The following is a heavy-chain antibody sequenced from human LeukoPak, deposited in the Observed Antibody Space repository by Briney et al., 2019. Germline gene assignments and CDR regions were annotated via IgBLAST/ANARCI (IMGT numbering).Heavy chain of an antibody. V-gene: IGHV4-4*07. D-gene: IGHD2-15*01. J-gene: IGHJ4*02. CDR1: GGSITIYY. Sequence: SETLSHTCTVSGGSITIYYWSWIRQPAGKGLEWIGRIYTSGSTNYNPSLKSRVTMSVDTSKNQFSLKLSSVTAADTAVYYCAKAPVTSCSGVYCYPFDYWGQGTLVTVSS. CDR3: AKAPVTSCSGVYCYPFDY. CDR2: IYTSGST.